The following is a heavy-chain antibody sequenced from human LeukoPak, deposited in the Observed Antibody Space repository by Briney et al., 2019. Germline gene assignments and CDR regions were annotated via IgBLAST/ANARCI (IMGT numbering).Heavy chain of an antibody. V-gene: IGHV3-11*04. D-gene: IGHD3-10*01. J-gene: IGHJ4*02. CDR3: ASAMVRGVKSTQDY. CDR2: ISSSGSTI. Sequence: PGGSLRLSCAASGFTFSDYYMSWIRQAPGKGLEWVSYISSSGSTIYYADSVKGRFTISRDNAKNSLYLQMNSLRAEDTAVYYCASAMVRGVKSTQDYWGQGTLVTVSS. CDR1: GFTFSDYY.